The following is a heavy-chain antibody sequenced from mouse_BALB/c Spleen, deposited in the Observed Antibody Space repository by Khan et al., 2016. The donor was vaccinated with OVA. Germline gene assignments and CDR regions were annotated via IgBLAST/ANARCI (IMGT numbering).Heavy chain of an antibody. CDR3: ARENYYGRSCYAMDY. J-gene: IGHJ4*01. CDR2: IGPGSSNA. CDR1: GYTFTSYW. V-gene: IGHV1S41*01. D-gene: IGHD1-1*01. Sequence: DLVKPGASVKLSCKASGYTFTSYWINWIKQRPGQGLEWIGRIGPGSSNAYYNDMFKDKATLTVDTSSNTAHIQLSSLSSEDSAVYFWARENYYGRSCYAMDYWGQGTSGTVSA.